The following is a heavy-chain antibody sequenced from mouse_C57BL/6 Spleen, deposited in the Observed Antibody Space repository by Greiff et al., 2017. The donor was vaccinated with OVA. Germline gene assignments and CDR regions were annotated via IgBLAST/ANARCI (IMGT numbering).Heavy chain of an antibody. CDR3: ARGHYYFDY. D-gene: IGHD6-1*01. CDR2: INYDGSST. J-gene: IGHJ2*01. Sequence: EVNVVESEGGLVQPGSSMKLSCTASGFTFSDYYMAWVRQVPEKGLEWVANINYDGSSTYYLDSLKSRFIISRDNAKNILYLQMSSLKSEDTATYYCARGHYYFDYWGQGTTLTVSS. CDR1: GFTFSDYY. V-gene: IGHV5-16*01.